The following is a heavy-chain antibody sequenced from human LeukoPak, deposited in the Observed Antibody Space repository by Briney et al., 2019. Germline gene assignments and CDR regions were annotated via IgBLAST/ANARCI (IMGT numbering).Heavy chain of an antibody. CDR1: GFTFSSYA. Sequence: GGSLRLSCAASGFTFSSYAMSWVRQAPGKGLEWVSAISGSGGSTYYADSVKGRFTISRDSSKNTLYLQMNSLRAEDTAVYYCAKSSSGWCGLKWGQGTLVTVSS. V-gene: IGHV3-23*01. D-gene: IGHD6-19*01. CDR3: AKSSSGWCGLK. J-gene: IGHJ4*02. CDR2: ISGSGGST.